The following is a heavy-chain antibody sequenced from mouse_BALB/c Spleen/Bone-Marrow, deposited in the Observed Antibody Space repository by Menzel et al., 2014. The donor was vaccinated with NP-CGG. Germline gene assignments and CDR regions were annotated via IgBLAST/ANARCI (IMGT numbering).Heavy chain of an antibody. Sequence: EVHLVESGGGLVQPGGSLKLSCAASGFTFSNYGMSWVRQTPDKRLELVATINSNGGSTYYPDSVKGRFTISRDNAKNTLYLQMSSLKSEDTAMYYCARPYRYYFDYWGQGSTLTVSP. J-gene: IGHJ2*01. CDR1: GFTFSNYG. CDR2: INSNGGST. V-gene: IGHV5-6-3*01. D-gene: IGHD2-14*01. CDR3: ARPYRYYFDY.